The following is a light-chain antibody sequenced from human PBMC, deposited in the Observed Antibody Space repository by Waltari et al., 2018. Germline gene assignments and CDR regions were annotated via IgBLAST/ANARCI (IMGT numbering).Light chain of an antibody. V-gene: IGKV1-39*01. J-gene: IGKJ1*01. CDR3: EQSSSTPGT. CDR2: SAS. Sequence: DIQMTQSPSSLSASVGDRVAITCRSSQCISTYLNWYQQRPGKAPKLLIYSASSLQSGVPSRFSGSGSGTDFTLTITSLRPEDFATYFCEQSSSTPGTFGQGTTVEIK. CDR1: QCISTY.